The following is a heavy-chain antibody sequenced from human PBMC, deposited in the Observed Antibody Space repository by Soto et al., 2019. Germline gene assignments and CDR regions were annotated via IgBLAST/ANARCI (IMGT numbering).Heavy chain of an antibody. D-gene: IGHD3-10*01. Sequence: QVQLEKSGAEVKKPGSSVKISCKASGGTLRDHGVSWLRQAPGQGLEWVGGTIPVFNTAKYAPKFQGRVTIAADKSTNIAYMELGSLRSDDTAFYYCARGVYGSGNYYTGPSAFDIWGQGTLVIVSS. V-gene: IGHV1-69*06. CDR3: ARGVYGSGNYYTGPSAFDI. CDR2: TIPVFNTA. CDR1: GGTLRDHG. J-gene: IGHJ3*02.